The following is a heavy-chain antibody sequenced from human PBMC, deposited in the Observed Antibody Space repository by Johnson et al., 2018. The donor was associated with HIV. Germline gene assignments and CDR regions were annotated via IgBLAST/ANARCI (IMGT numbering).Heavy chain of an antibody. CDR1: GFTFDDHA. CDR3: AKDLVGPVPFDAFDV. V-gene: IGHV3-9*01. CDR2: IIWNSGSI. J-gene: IGHJ3*01. Sequence: EVQLVESGGGLVQPGRSLRLSCAASGFTFDDHAMHWVRQAPGKGLEWVSGIIWNSGSIAYADSVKGRFTISRDNSKNTLYLQMNSLGVGDTAVYFCAKDLVGPVPFDAFDVWGQGTSVTVSS. D-gene: IGHD1-26*01.